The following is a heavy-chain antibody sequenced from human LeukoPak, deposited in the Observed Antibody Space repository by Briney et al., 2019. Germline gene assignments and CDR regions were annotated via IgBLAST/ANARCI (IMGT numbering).Heavy chain of an antibody. D-gene: IGHD2-2*01. J-gene: IGHJ3*02. Sequence: GGSLRLSCAASGFTFSSYGMHWVRQAPGKGLEWVAFIRYDGSNKYYADSVKGRFTISRDNSKNTLYLQMNSLRAEDTAVYYCAKGAGVPAATDAFDIWGQGTMVTVSS. V-gene: IGHV3-30*02. CDR3: AKGAGVPAATDAFDI. CDR1: GFTFSSYG. CDR2: IRYDGSNK.